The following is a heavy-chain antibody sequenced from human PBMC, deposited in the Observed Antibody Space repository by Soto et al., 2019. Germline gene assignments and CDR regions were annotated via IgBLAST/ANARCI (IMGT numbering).Heavy chain of an antibody. CDR2: INHSGST. D-gene: IGHD7-27*01. Sequence: QVQLQQWGARLLKPSETLSLTCAVYGGSFSGYYWNWIRQPPGKGLEWIGEINHSGSTNYNPSLKSRVTLSVDTSKNHFSLRLSSVTAADTAVYYCARGWGRIFDYWGQGTLVTVSS. V-gene: IGHV4-34*01. CDR3: ARGWGRIFDY. CDR1: GGSFSGYY. J-gene: IGHJ4*02.